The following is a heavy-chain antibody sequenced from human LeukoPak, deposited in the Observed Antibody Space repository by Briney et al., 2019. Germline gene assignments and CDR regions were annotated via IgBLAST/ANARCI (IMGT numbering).Heavy chain of an antibody. J-gene: IGHJ4*02. CDR3: AGDFALWFGELSRDY. D-gene: IGHD3-10*01. Sequence: GGSLRLSCAASGFTFSSYWMHWVRQAPGKGLVWVSRINSDGSSTSYADSVKGRFTISRDNAKNTLYLQMNSLRAEDTAVYYCAGDFALWFGELSRDYWGQGTLVTVSS. V-gene: IGHV3-74*01. CDR2: INSDGSST. CDR1: GFTFSSYW.